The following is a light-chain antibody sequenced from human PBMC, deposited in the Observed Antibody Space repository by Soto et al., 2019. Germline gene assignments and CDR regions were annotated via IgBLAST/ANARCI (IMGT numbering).Light chain of an antibody. CDR3: CSYAGSSNLVA. CDR2: EGS. J-gene: IGLJ2*01. CDR1: SSDVGGYNY. V-gene: IGLV2-8*01. Sequence: QSVLTQPPSASGSPGQSVTISCTGTSSDVGGYNYVSWYQHHPGKAPKLMIYEGSKRPSGVSNRFSGSKSGNTASLTISGLQTEDEADYYCCSYAGSSNLVAFGGGTKLTVL.